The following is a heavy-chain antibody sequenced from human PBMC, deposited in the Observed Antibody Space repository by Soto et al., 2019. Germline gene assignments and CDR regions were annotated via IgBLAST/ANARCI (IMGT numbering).Heavy chain of an antibody. J-gene: IGHJ6*02. V-gene: IGHV5-51*01. CDR3: AASIFYYGMDV. Sequence: ESLKISCKGSGYTFTNYWIGWVRQMPGKGPEWMGIIYPGDSDTKYNPSFQGQVTISADKSITTTYLQWSSLKASDTAIYYCAASIFYYGMDVWGQGTTVTAP. CDR1: GYTFTNYW. CDR2: IYPGDSDT.